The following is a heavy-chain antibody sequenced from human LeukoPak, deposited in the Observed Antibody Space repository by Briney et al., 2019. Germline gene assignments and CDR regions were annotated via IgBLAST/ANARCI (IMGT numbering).Heavy chain of an antibody. Sequence: GGSLRLSCAASGFTFSSYWMSWVRQAPGKGLEWVANIKQDGSEKYYVDSVKGRFTISRDNAKNSLYLQMNSLRAADTAVYYCARDQGIVGATKMDYWGQGTLVTVSS. CDR3: ARDQGIVGATKMDY. V-gene: IGHV3-7*01. J-gene: IGHJ4*02. CDR1: GFTFSSYW. CDR2: IKQDGSEK. D-gene: IGHD1-26*01.